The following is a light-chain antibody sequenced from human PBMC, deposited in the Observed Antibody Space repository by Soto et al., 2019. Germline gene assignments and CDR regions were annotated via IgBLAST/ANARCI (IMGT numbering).Light chain of an antibody. CDR2: EVN. V-gene: IGLV2-14*01. J-gene: IGLJ2*01. CDR1: SSDVGGYNY. Sequence: SALTQPASVSGSPGQSITISCTGTSSDVGGYNYVSWYQQHPGKAPKLMIYEVNNRPSGVSNRFSGSKSGNTASLTISGLQAEDEADYYCSSYTSSRNVVFGGGTKLTVL. CDR3: SSYTSSRNVV.